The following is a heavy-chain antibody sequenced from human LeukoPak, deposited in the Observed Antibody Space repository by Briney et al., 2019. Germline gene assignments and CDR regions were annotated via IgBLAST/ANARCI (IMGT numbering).Heavy chain of an antibody. CDR2: TRNKANSYTT. CDR1: GFTFSSYG. J-gene: IGHJ4*02. Sequence: GSLRLSCAASGFTFSSYGMHWVRQAPGKGLEWIGRTRNKANSYTTEYAASVKGRFTISRDDSKNSLYLQMNSLKTEDTAVYYCARWDSAVTGYYWGQGTLVTVSS. V-gene: IGHV3-72*01. D-gene: IGHD3-9*01. CDR3: ARWDSAVTGYY.